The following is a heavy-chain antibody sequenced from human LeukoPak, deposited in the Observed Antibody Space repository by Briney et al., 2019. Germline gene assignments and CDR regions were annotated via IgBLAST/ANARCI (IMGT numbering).Heavy chain of an antibody. D-gene: IGHD6-19*01. J-gene: IGHJ4*02. CDR2: ISYDGSNK. CDR3: ARDPRIAVAGNYYFDY. Sequence: PGGSLRLSCAASGFTFRSYAMHWVRQAPGKGLEWVAVISYDGSNKYYADSVKGRFTISRDNSKNTVYPQMNSLRAEDTAVYNCARDPRIAVAGNYYFDYWGQGTLVTVSS. CDR1: GFTFRSYA. V-gene: IGHV3-30-3*01.